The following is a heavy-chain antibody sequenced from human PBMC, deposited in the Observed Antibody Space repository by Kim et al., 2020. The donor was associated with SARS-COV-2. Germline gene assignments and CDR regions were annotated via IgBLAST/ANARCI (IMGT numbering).Heavy chain of an antibody. Sequence: RSTTTNYTDSGKGRFTSSRENAKNSMYLQRDSLRDEDTAVYYCAREVGLWGQGTLVTVSS. D-gene: IGHD1-26*01. V-gene: IGHV3-48*02. CDR2: RSTTT. J-gene: IGHJ4*02. CDR3: AREVGL.